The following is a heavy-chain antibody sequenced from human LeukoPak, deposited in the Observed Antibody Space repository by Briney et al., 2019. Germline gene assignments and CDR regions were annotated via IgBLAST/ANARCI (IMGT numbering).Heavy chain of an antibody. CDR2: INPNSGGT. CDR3: ARGATVTTYHYYYMDV. CDR1: GYTFNGYY. Sequence: ASVKVSCKASGYTFNGYYMHWVRQAPGQGLEWMGWINPNSGGTNYAQKFQGRVTMTRDTSISTAYMELSRLRSDDTAVYYCARGATVTTYHYYYMDVWGKGTTVTVSS. V-gene: IGHV1-2*02. D-gene: IGHD4-11*01. J-gene: IGHJ6*03.